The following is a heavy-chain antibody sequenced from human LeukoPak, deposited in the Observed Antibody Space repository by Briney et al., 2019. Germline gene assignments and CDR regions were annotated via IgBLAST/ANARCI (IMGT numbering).Heavy chain of an antibody. V-gene: IGHV4-34*01. Sequence: PSETLSLTCAVYGGSFSGYYWSWIRQPPGKGLEWIGEINHSGSTNYNPSLKSRVTISVGTSKNQFSLKLSSVTAADTAVYYCARGGYDFWSGYYIGWGQGTLVTVSS. D-gene: IGHD3-3*01. J-gene: IGHJ4*02. CDR1: GGSFSGYY. CDR3: ARGGYDFWSGYYIG. CDR2: INHSGST.